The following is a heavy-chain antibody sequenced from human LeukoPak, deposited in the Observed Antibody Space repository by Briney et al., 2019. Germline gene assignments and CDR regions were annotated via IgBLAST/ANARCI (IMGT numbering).Heavy chain of an antibody. CDR1: GFTFSNYE. J-gene: IGHJ4*02. D-gene: IGHD3-16*02. CDR3: ARSVLVN. V-gene: IGHV3-48*03. Sequence: GGSLRLSCAASGFTFSNYEMNWVRQAPGKGLEWVSYISGSSSTIYYTDSVKGRFTISRDNAKNSLYLQMNSLRAEDTAVYYCARSVLVNWGQGTLVTVSS. CDR2: ISGSSSTI.